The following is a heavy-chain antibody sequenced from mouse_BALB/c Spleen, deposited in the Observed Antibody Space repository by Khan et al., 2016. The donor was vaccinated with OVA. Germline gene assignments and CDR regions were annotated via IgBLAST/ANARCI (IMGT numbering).Heavy chain of an antibody. D-gene: IGHD1-1*01. CDR3: ERKNGGDFDY. CDR2: INPHIGET. Sequence: EVELVESGPELVKPGASVKISCKASGYSFTGYFMNWVMQSHGKSLEWIGRINPHIGETLYNQKFKDKATLTVDESSRTAHMELRSLASEDSAVYYCERKNGGDFDYWGQGTTLTVSS. V-gene: IGHV1-20*02. J-gene: IGHJ2*01. CDR1: GYSFTGYF.